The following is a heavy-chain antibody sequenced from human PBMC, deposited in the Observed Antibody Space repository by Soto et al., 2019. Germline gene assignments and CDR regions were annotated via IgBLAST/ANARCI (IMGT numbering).Heavy chain of an antibody. D-gene: IGHD6-13*01. CDR2: INHSGST. CDR3: ARVAAAGNRWFDP. V-gene: IGHV4-34*01. J-gene: IGHJ5*02. CDR1: GGSFSGYY. Sequence: SETLSLTCAVYGGSFSGYYWSWIRQPPGKGLEWIGEINHSGSTNYNPSLKSRVTISVDTSKNQFSLKLSSVTAADTAVYYCARVAAAGNRWFDPWGQGTLVTVSS.